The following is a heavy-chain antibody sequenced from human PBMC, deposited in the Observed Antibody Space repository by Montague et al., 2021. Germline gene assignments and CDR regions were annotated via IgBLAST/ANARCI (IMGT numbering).Heavy chain of an antibody. Sequence: SLRLSCVASGSIFNNYVMNWVRQAPGKGLEWVSGINGNSINIDYADSVKGRFTISRDNAKNSLYLQMNSLRAEDTAFYYCVKDTRDYYPDFWGQGILVTVSS. CDR2: INGNSINI. V-gene: IGHV3-9*01. CDR1: GSIFNNYV. D-gene: IGHD3-3*01. J-gene: IGHJ4*02. CDR3: VKDTRDYYPDF.